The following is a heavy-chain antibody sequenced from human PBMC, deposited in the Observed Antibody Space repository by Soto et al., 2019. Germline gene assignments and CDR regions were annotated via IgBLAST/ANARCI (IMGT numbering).Heavy chain of an antibody. CDR1: GGSFSNSY. D-gene: IGHD6-19*01. J-gene: IGHJ4*02. Sequence: PSETLSLTCNVSGGSFSNSYWSWIRQPAGKGLEWIGSIYHSGSTYYNPSLKSRVTISVDTSKNQFSLKLSSVTAADTAVYYCARSSGWYYFDYWGQGTLVTVSS. V-gene: IGHV4-4*07. CDR3: ARSSGWYYFDY. CDR2: IYHSGST.